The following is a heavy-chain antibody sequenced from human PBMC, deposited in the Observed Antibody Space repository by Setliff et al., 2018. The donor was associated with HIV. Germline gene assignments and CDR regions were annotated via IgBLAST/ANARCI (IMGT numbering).Heavy chain of an antibody. Sequence: SETLSLTCSVSGVSISGPIGITYYWDWLRQPPGKGLEWIGNIHYSRGSSYNASLKSRVTISLDTSKNQFSLKLSSVTAADTAVYYCARGADMVHDAFDIWGQGTMVTVSS. CDR2: IHYSRGS. CDR3: ARGADMVHDAFDI. V-gene: IGHV4-39*01. D-gene: IGHD3-10*01. CDR1: GVSISGPIGITYY. J-gene: IGHJ3*02.